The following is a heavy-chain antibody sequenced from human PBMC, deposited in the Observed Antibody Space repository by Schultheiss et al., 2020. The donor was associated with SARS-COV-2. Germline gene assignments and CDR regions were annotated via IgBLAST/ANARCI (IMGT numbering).Heavy chain of an antibody. J-gene: IGHJ3*02. Sequence: GGSLRLSCAASGFTFSNYAMNWVRQPAGKGLEWVSGISVSGGSTYYADPVKGRFTISRDNSKNTVFLVMSSLRAEDTAVYYCAKVVYGGTLHAFDIWGQGTMVTVSS. CDR1: GFTFSNYA. D-gene: IGHD4-23*01. CDR3: AKVVYGGTLHAFDI. CDR2: ISVSGGST. V-gene: IGHV3-23*01.